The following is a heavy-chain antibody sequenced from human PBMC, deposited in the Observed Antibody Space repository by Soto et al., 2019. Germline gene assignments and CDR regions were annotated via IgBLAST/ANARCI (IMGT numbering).Heavy chain of an antibody. CDR3: ARVGGVAARTFDY. CDR2: LYYSGNT. CDR1: GGSITPFY. D-gene: IGHD2-15*01. Sequence: SETLSLTCTVSGGSITPFYWSWVRQSPGKGLEWIGYLYYSGNTNYNPSLKSRVTISVDASKNQVSLRLTSVTAADTAVYYCARVGGVAARTFDYWGQGTVVTVSS. V-gene: IGHV4-59*01. J-gene: IGHJ4*02.